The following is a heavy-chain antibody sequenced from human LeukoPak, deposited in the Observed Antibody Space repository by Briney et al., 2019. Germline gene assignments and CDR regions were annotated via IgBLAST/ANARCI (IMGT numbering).Heavy chain of an antibody. D-gene: IGHD5/OR15-5a*01. CDR3: ARPPRDLVSAAPFPF. Sequence: ASVKVSCKASGYTFSDYYIQWVRQAPGEGLEWVGWVFPRSGDTYYSQRFHGRVAMTTDTSINTAYMELSRLKSDDTGVYFCARPPRDLVSAAPFPFWGQGTLVTVSS. CDR2: VFPRSGDT. V-gene: IGHV1-2*02. CDR1: GYTFSDYY. J-gene: IGHJ1*01.